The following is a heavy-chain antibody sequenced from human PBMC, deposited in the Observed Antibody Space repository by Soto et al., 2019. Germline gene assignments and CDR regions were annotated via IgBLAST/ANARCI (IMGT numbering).Heavy chain of an antibody. D-gene: IGHD6-13*01. CDR1: GYTFTSYG. CDR3: ARDGIAAALTRPNGYGMDV. CDR2: ISAYNGNT. J-gene: IGHJ6*02. V-gene: IGHV1-18*01. Sequence: QVQLVQSGAEVKKPGASVKVSCKASGYTFTSYGISWVRQAPGQGLEWMGWISAYNGNTNYAQKLKGRVTMTTDTSTSTAYMELRSLRSDDTAVYYCARDGIAAALTRPNGYGMDVWGQGTTVTVSS.